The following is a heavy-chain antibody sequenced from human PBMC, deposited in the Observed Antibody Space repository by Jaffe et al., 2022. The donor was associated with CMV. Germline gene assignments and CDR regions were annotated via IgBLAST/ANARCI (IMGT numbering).Heavy chain of an antibody. D-gene: IGHD6-13*01. V-gene: IGHV1-58*02. J-gene: IGHJ4*02. CDR1: GFTFTSSA. Sequence: QMQLVQSGPEVKKPGTSVKVSCKASGFTFTSSAMQWVRQARGQRLEWIGWIVVGSGNTNYAQKFQERVTITRDMSTSTAYMELSSLRSEDTAVYYCAAGYSSSWSAPVFDYWGQGTLVTVSS. CDR3: AAGYSSSWSAPVFDY. CDR2: IVVGSGNT.